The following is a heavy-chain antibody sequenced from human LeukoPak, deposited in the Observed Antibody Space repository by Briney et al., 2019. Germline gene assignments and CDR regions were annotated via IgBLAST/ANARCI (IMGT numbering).Heavy chain of an antibody. CDR2: ISYDGSNK. D-gene: IGHD6-13*01. Sequence: GGSLRLSCAASGFTFSSYGMHWVRQAPGKGLEWVAVISYDGSNKYYADSVKGRFTISRDNSKNTLYLQMNSLRAEDTAVYYCAKIAAAGIGVDYCGQGTLVTVSS. V-gene: IGHV3-30*18. J-gene: IGHJ4*02. CDR3: AKIAAAGIGVDY. CDR1: GFTFSSYG.